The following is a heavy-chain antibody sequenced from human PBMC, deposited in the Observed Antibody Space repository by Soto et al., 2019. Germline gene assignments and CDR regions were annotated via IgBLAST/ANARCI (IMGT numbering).Heavy chain of an antibody. CDR3: ASQQQLGPFDY. J-gene: IGHJ4*02. V-gene: IGHV1-69*02. Sequence: QVQLVQSGAEVKKPGSSVKVSCKASGGTFSSYTISWVRQAPGQGLEWMGRIIPILGIANYAQKFQGRVTITADKATSTAYMGLSSLRSEDTAVYYCASQQQLGPFDYWGQGTLVTVSS. CDR2: IIPILGIA. CDR1: GGTFSSYT. D-gene: IGHD6-13*01.